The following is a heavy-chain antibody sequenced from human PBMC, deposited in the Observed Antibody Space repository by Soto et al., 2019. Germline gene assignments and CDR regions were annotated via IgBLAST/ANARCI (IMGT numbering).Heavy chain of an antibody. CDR2: IQYSGAT. D-gene: IGHD3-22*01. Sequence: SETLSLTCIVSGGSVGSGAYYWSWIRQPPGNALEWIGYIQYSGATNYNSSLKSRVTISVDMSRNRFSLKLTSVTAADTAFYYCARHDYSDRAFDLWAQGTMVTVS. J-gene: IGHJ3*01. V-gene: IGHV4-61*08. CDR1: GGSVGSGAYY. CDR3: ARHDYSDRAFDL.